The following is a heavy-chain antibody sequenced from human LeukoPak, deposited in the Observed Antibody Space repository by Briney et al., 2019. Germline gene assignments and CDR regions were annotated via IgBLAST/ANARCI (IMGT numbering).Heavy chain of an antibody. CDR3: ARDRPRNYFHD. J-gene: IGHJ4*02. D-gene: IGHD1-14*01. CDR2: INPSGGST. Sequence: ASVKVSCKASGYTFTSYYIHWVRQAPGQGLEWMGIINPSGGSTSYAQKFQGRVTMTRDTSTSTVYMELSSLRSEDTAVYYCARDRPRNYFHDWGQGTLVTVSS. CDR1: GYTFTSYY. V-gene: IGHV1-46*01.